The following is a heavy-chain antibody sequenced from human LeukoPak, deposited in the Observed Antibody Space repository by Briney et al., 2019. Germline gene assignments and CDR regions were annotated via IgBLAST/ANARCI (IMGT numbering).Heavy chain of an antibody. J-gene: IGHJ4*02. CDR1: GFTFSDYY. D-gene: IGHD1-1*01. Sequence: PGGSLRLSCAASGFTFSDYYMSWIRQAPGKGLEWLSYISSSSSYTRYADSVKGRFTISRDNAKDSLYLQMNSLRAEDTAVYYCARIANWAFDYWGQGTLVTVSS. V-gene: IGHV3-11*06. CDR2: ISSSSSYT. CDR3: ARIANWAFDY.